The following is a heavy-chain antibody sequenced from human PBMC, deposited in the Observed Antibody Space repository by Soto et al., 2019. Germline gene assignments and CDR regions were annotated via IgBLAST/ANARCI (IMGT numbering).Heavy chain of an antibody. CDR2: IHHTGST. J-gene: IGHJ4*02. Sequence: QVQLQESGPGLVKPSGTLSLTCAVSGDSIISENWWTWVRQSPGKGLEWIGEIHHTGSTTYNPSLDSRVTMSVDKSKNHFSLILSSVTAADTALYYCAKSWELRRFFASWGQGTLVTVSS. D-gene: IGHD1-26*01. V-gene: IGHV4-4*02. CDR1: GDSIISENW. CDR3: AKSWELRRFFAS.